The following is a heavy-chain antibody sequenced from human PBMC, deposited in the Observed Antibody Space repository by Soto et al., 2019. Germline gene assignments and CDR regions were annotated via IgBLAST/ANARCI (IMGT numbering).Heavy chain of an antibody. CDR1: GFSLSNARMG. J-gene: IGHJ6*02. CDR3: ARISVTMVRGVIVYYGMDV. V-gene: IGHV2-26*01. Sequence: QVTLKESGPVLVKPTETLTLTCTVSGFSLSNARMGVSWIRQPPGKALEWLAHIFSNDEKSYSTSLKSRLTISKDTSNSQVVLTMTNMDPVDTATYYCARISVTMVRGVIVYYGMDVWGQGTTVTVSS. D-gene: IGHD3-10*01. CDR2: IFSNDEK.